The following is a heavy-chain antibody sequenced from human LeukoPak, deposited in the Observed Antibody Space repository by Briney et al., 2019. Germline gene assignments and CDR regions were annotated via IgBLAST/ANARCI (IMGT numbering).Heavy chain of an antibody. CDR1: GGSISSYY. V-gene: IGHV4-59*01. CDR3: ARYSGSYFDY. CDR2: IYYSGST. J-gene: IGHJ4*02. D-gene: IGHD1-26*01. Sequence: SETLSLTCTVSGGSISSYYWSWIRQPPGKGLEWIGYIYYSGSTNYNPPLKSRVTISVDTSKNQFPLKLSSVTAADTAVYYCARYSGSYFDYWGQGTLVTVSS.